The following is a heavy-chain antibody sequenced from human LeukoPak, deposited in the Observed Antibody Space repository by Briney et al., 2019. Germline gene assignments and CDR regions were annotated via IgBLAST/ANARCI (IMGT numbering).Heavy chain of an antibody. CDR2: ISPYNGNT. J-gene: IGHJ4*02. V-gene: IGHV1-18*01. CDR3: ARECGAYYYDSSGYCNDH. D-gene: IGHD3-22*01. CDR1: GYTFTSYG. Sequence: ASVKVSCKASGYTFTSYGITWVRQAPRKGLEWMGWISPYNGNTNYAQKLQGRFTMTTDTSTSTAYMELRSLRSDDTAVYYCARECGAYYYDSSGYCNDHWGQGTLVTVSS.